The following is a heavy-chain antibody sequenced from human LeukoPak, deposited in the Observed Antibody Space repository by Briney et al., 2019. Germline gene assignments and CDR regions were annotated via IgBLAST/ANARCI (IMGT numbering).Heavy chain of an antibody. CDR2: IYYSGST. CDR3: ARDFPPFTGSGNY. CDR1: GGSISSSSYY. J-gene: IGHJ4*02. V-gene: IGHV4-39*07. Sequence: KPSETLSLTCTVSGGSISSSSYYWGWIRQPPGKGLEWIGSIYYSGSTYYNPSLKSRVTISVDTSKNQFSLKLSSVTAADTAVYYCARDFPPFTGSGNYWGQGTLVTVSS. D-gene: IGHD3-10*01.